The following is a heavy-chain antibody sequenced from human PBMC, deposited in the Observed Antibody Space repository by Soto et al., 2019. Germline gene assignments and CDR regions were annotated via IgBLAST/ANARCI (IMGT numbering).Heavy chain of an antibody. CDR1: GGSISSSSYY. J-gene: IGHJ4*02. CDR2: IYYSGST. CDR3: ARRGGYCSGGSCYSGIFDY. D-gene: IGHD2-15*01. V-gene: IGHV4-39*01. Sequence: QLQLQESGPGLVKPSETLSLTCTVSGGSISSSSYYWGWIRQSPGKGLEWIGSIYYSGSTYYNPSLKSRVTISVDTSKTQFSLKLSSVTAADTAVYYCARRGGYCSGGSCYSGIFDYWGQGTLVTVSS.